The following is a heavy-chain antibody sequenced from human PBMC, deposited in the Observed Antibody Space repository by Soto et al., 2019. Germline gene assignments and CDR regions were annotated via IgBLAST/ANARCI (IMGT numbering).Heavy chain of an antibody. Sequence: QLRESGPGLVKPSETLSLTCTVSGGSVNYLYWSWIRQPPGKGLEWIGYIYYTGITTLYNPSLKSRVPMSIGTSKNQFSLHLSSVTAADPAMYYCARHPAIAKFENGLDVWGQGTTVTVSS. CDR2: IYYTGIT. CDR3: ARHPAIAKFENGLDV. V-gene: IGHV4-59*08. J-gene: IGHJ6*02. D-gene: IGHD3-16*01. CDR1: GGSVNYLY.